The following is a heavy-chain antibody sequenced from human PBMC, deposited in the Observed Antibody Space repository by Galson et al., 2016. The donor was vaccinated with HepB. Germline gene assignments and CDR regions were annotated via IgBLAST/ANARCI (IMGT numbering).Heavy chain of an antibody. CDR3: PRISGYPLAYYFDY. CDR1: GFSLSTSGLC. J-gene: IGHJ4*02. V-gene: IGHV2-70*01. Sequence: PALVKPTQTLTLTCTFSGFSLSTSGLCVSWIRQPPGKALEWLAVIEWDDTKYYSTSLKTRLTISKDTSKNQVILTMTNMDPVYTATYYCPRISGYPLAYYFDYCGQGTLVTVSS. D-gene: IGHD3-16*01. CDR2: IEWDDTK.